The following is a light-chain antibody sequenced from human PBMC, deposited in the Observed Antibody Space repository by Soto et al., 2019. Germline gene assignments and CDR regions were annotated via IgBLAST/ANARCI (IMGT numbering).Light chain of an antibody. CDR2: GAS. CDR3: QQYGTSPYT. V-gene: IGKV3-20*01. J-gene: IGKJ2*01. CDR1: QSVSNSY. Sequence: EIVLTQSPGTLSLSPGERVTLSCRASQSVSNSYLAWHQQKPGQAPRLLIYGASSRPTGIPDRFSGSGSGTDFTLTNSRLEPEDSAVYYCQQYGTSPYTFGQGTKLEI.